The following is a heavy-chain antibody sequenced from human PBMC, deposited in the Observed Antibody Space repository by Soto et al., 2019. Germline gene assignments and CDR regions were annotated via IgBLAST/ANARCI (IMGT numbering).Heavy chain of an antibody. CDR2: IYYSGST. V-gene: IGHV4-31*03. J-gene: IGHJ3*02. CDR3: ASDLGDYIWGSYRPTYAFDI. D-gene: IGHD3-16*02. CDR1: GGSISSGGYY. Sequence: QVQLQESGPGLVKPSQTLSLTCTVSGGSISSGGYYWSWIRQHPGKGLEWIGYIYYSGSTYYNPSLKSRVTISVDTSKNQFSLKLSSVTASDTAVYYCASDLGDYIWGSYRPTYAFDIWGQGTMVTVSS.